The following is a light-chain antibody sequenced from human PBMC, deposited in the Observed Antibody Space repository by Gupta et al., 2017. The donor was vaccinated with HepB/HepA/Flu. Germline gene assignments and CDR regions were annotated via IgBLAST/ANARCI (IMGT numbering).Light chain of an antibody. CDR2: DDS. Sequence: SYVLTQPPSVSVAPGKTARLTCGGNNIGSKSVHWSQQKPGQAPVLVVYDDSDRPSGIPERFSGSNSGNTATLTISRVEAGDEADYYCQVWDSSSDHPYVVFGGGTKLTVL. V-gene: IGLV3-21*03. CDR3: QVWDSSSDHPYVV. J-gene: IGLJ2*01. CDR1: NIGSKS.